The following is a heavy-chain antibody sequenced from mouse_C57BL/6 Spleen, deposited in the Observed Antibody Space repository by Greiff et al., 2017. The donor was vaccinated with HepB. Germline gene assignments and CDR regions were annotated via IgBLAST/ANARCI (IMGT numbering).Heavy chain of an antibody. V-gene: IGHV1-52*01. CDR3: ARQLTGTLDY. CDR2: IDPSDSET. J-gene: IGHJ2*01. CDR1: GYTFTSYW. D-gene: IGHD4-1*01. Sequence: QVQLKQPGAELVRPGSSVKLSCKASGYTFTSYWMHWVKQRPIQGLEWIGNIDPSDSETHYNQKFKDKATLTVDKSSSTAYMQLSSLTSEDSAVYYCARQLTGTLDYWGQGTTLTVSS.